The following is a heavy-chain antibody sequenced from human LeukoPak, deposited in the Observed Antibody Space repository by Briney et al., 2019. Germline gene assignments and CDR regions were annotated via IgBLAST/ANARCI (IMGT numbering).Heavy chain of an antibody. D-gene: IGHD6-6*01. V-gene: IGHV4-34*01. CDR2: INHSGGT. J-gene: IGHJ4*02. Sequence: SETLSLTCAVYGGSFSGYYWSWIRQPPGKGLEWNGEINHSGGTNYNPSLKSRVTISVDTSKNQFSLKLSSVTAADTAVYYCARNSPYSSSALSSFDYWGQGTLVTVSS. CDR3: ARNSPYSSSALSSFDY. CDR1: GGSFSGYY.